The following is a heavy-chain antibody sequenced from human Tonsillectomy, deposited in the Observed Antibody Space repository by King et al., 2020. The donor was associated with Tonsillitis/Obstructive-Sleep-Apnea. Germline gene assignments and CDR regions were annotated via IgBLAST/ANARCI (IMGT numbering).Heavy chain of an antibody. CDR3: AAGTYYFDY. CDR2: INHSGST. J-gene: IGHJ4*02. CDR1: GGSFSGYS. D-gene: IGHD6-13*01. Sequence: VQLQQWGAGLLKPSETLSLTCAVYGGSFSGYSWSWIRQPPGKGLEWIGEINHSGSTNYNPSLKSRVTISVDTSKNQFSLKLSSVTAADTAVYYCAAGTYYFDYWGQGTLVTVSS. V-gene: IGHV4-34*01.